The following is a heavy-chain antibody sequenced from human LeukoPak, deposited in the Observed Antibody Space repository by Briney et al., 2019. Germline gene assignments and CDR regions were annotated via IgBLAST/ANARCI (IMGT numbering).Heavy chain of an antibody. CDR2: VSGSGGST. CDR3: AKGSKGSSPSWYFDY. Sequence: GGSLRLSCAASGFTFSSYAMSWVRQAPGKGLEWVSAVSGSGGSTFYADSVKGRFTISRDNSKNTLYLQMNSLRAEDTAVYYCAKGSKGSSPSWYFDYWGQGTLVTVSS. J-gene: IGHJ4*02. CDR1: GFTFSSYA. V-gene: IGHV3-23*01. D-gene: IGHD6-13*01.